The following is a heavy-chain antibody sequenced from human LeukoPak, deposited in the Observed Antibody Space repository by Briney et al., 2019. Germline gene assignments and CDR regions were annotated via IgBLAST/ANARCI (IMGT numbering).Heavy chain of an antibody. Sequence: TGGSLRLSCAASGFTFSSYAMSWVRQAPGKGLEWVSAISGSGGSTYYANSVKGRFTISRDNSKNTLYLQMNSLRAEDTAVYYCAKDKTPLRITMIVGGVYYYGMDVWGQGTTVTVSS. V-gene: IGHV3-23*01. CDR1: GFTFSSYA. CDR2: ISGSGGST. D-gene: IGHD3-22*01. CDR3: AKDKTPLRITMIVGGVYYYGMDV. J-gene: IGHJ6*02.